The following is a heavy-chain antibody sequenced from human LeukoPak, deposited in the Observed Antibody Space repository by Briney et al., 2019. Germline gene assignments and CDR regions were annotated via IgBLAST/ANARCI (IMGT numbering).Heavy chain of an antibody. CDR3: ACLVTSYFDY. V-gene: IGHV5-51*01. Sequence: GEPLNISSKGSGYIFTTYWIAWVRPMPGKGLECMGIIYPGDSDTSYSPSFQGQVTISADKSIFSAYLHCVSPKASATAFYYCACLVTSYFDYWGQGTLVTVSS. D-gene: IGHD4-11*01. CDR1: GYIFTTYW. CDR2: IYPGDSDT. J-gene: IGHJ4*02.